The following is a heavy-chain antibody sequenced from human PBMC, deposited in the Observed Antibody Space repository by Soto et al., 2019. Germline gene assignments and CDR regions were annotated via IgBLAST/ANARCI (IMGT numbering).Heavy chain of an antibody. CDR1: GFSLSTNGVA. CDR2: IYWTDDK. D-gene: IGHD2-21*01. Sequence: QITLKESGPTLVKPTQTLTLTCTFSGFSLSTNGVAVGWIRQPPVKALEWLALIYWTDDKRYSPCLKSRLTISKDTNKHSVVLTRTNMALVDTTTYYCAHRPAINPHADYFASCGQGTLVTVCS. V-gene: IGHV2-5*01. CDR3: AHRPAINPHADYFAS. J-gene: IGHJ4*02.